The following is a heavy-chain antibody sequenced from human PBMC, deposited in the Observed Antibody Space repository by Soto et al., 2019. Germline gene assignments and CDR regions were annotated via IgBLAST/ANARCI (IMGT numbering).Heavy chain of an antibody. CDR2: IFHTGDT. CDR3: ARHELSGQGH. Sequence: SETLSLTCAVSGVSISSYNWWSWIRQSPGKGLEWIGEIFHTGDTNYSPSLKSRVTLSVDNSKNQFSLNLTSVTAADTAIYYCARHELSGQGHWGQGTQVTVS. D-gene: IGHD6-25*01. J-gene: IGHJ1*01. CDR1: GVSISSYNW. V-gene: IGHV4-4*02.